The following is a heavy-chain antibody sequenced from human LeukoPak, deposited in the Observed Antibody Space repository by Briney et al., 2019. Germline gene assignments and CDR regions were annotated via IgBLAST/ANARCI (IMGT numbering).Heavy chain of an antibody. Sequence: PSETLSLTCAVYGGSFSGYYWSWIRQPPGKGLEWIGEINHSGSTNYNPSLKSRVTILVDTSNNQSSLTLSSVTAADSAVYYCARGPLLGDDYDPPFRYWGQGTLVTVSS. J-gene: IGHJ4*02. CDR3: ARGPLLGDDYDPPFRY. CDR1: GGSFSGYY. V-gene: IGHV4-34*01. D-gene: IGHD4/OR15-4a*01. CDR2: INHSGST.